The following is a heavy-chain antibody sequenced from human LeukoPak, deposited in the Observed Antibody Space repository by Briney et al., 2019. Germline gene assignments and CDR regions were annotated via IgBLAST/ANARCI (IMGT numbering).Heavy chain of an antibody. V-gene: IGHV3-7*01. D-gene: IGHD3-3*01. CDR3: GRDFGVYYDFWSGRRTSRNWLDP. CDR1: GFTFSSYR. J-gene: IGHJ5*02. Sequence: GGALRLSCAASGFTFSSYRMSWVRQAPGKGLEWVAHINQDGSEKYYVDSVKGRFTISRDNAKNSLYLQMNSLRAEETAVYYCGRDFGVYYDFWSGRRTSRNWLDPWGQGTLVTVSS. CDR2: INQDGSEK.